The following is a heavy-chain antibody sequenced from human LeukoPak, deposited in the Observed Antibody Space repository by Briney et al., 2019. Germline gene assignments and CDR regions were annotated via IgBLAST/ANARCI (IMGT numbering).Heavy chain of an antibody. CDR3: AKIIVVVPAATDFFDY. CDR2: IRYDGSNK. Sequence: PGGSLRLSCAASGFTFSSYGMHWVRQAPGKGLEWVAFIRYDGSNKYYADSVKGRFTISRDNSMNTLYLQMNSLRAEDTAVYYCAKIIVVVPAATDFFDYWGQGTLVTVSS. CDR1: GFTFSSYG. V-gene: IGHV3-30*02. D-gene: IGHD2-2*01. J-gene: IGHJ4*02.